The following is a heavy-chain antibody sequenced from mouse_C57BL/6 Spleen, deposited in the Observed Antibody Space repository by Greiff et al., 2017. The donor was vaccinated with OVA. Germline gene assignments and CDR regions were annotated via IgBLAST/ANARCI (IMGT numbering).Heavy chain of an antibody. V-gene: IGHV1-42*01. Sequence: VQLKESGPELVKPGASVKISCKASGYSFTGYYMNWVKQSPEKSLEWIGEINPSTGGTTYNPKFKAKATLTVDKSSSTAYMQLKSLTSEDSAVYYCARIPFYYGSSYGYCDVWGTGTTVTVSS. CDR3: ARIPFYYGSSYGYCDV. J-gene: IGHJ1*03. CDR1: GYSFTGYY. D-gene: IGHD1-1*01. CDR2: INPSTGGT.